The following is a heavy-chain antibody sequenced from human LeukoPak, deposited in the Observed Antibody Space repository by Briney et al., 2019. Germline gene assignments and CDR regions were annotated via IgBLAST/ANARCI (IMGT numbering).Heavy chain of an antibody. V-gene: IGHV3-48*04. J-gene: IGHJ4*02. CDR2: ISSSSKII. Sequence: GGSLRLSCAASGFIFSSYTMSWVRQVPGKGLEWISYISSSSKIIYYADSVKGRFTVSRDNAKNSLYLQMNSLRAEDSAVYYCARVNYISSGWGAPFDSWGQGTLVTVSS. CDR1: GFIFSSYT. CDR3: ARVNYISSGWGAPFDS. D-gene: IGHD1-7*01.